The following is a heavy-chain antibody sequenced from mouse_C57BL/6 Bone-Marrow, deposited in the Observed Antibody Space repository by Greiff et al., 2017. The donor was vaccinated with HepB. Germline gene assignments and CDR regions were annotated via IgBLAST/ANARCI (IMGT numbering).Heavy chain of an antibody. CDR2: IDPSDSET. CDR3: ARNPQLGLDY. J-gene: IGHJ2*01. Sequence: VQLQQPGAELVRPGSSVKLSCKASGYTFTSYWMHWVKQRPIQGLEWIGNIDPSDSETHYNQKFKDKATLTVDKSSSTAYMQLSSLTSEDSAVYYCARNPQLGLDYWGQGTTLTVSS. CDR1: GYTFTSYW. V-gene: IGHV1-52*01. D-gene: IGHD4-1*02.